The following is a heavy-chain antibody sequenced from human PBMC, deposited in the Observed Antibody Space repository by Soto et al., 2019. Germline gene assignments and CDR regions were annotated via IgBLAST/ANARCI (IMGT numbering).Heavy chain of an antibody. D-gene: IGHD3-22*01. CDR1: GGTFNNYA. CDR3: ARGVHYDTSGYYYFY. V-gene: IGHV1-69*13. Sequence: GASVKVSCKASGGTFNNYAISWLRQAPGQGLEWMGGIIPIFGTANYAQRFQGRVAITADESTSTAYMELRSLRSEDTAVYYCARGVHYDTSGYYYFYWGQGTLVTVSS. J-gene: IGHJ4*02. CDR2: IIPIFGTA.